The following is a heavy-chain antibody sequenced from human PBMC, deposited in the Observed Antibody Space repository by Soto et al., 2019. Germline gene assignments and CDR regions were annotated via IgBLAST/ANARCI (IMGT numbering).Heavy chain of an antibody. CDR1: GGSISSGGYY. CDR3: ARGTIDDYGDYGGPLDY. J-gene: IGHJ4*02. CDR2: IYYSGST. V-gene: IGHV4-31*03. Sequence: QVQLQESGPGLVKPSQTLSLTCTVSGGSISSGGYYWSWIRQHPGKGLEWIGYIYYSGSTYYNPSLKSRVTISVDTSKNQFSLKLSSVTAADTAVYSCARGTIDDYGDYGGPLDYWGQGTLVTVSS. D-gene: IGHD4-17*01.